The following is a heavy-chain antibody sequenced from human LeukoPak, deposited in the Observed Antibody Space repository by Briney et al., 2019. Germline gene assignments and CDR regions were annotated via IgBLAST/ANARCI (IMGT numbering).Heavy chain of an antibody. CDR3: AKDLGSGYSSGWPSYYYYGMDV. J-gene: IGHJ6*02. V-gene: IGHV3-9*01. D-gene: IGHD6-19*01. CDR2: ISWNSGSI. Sequence: GGSLRLSCAASGFTFDDYAMHWVRQAPGKGLEWVSGISWNSGSIGYADSVKGRFTISRDNAKNSLYLQMNSLRAEDTALYYCAKDLGSGYSSGWPSYYYYGMDVWGQGTTVTVSS. CDR1: GFTFDDYA.